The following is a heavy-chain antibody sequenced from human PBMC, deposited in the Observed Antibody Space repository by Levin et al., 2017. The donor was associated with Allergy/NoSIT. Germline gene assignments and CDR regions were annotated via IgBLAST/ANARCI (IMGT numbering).Heavy chain of an antibody. Sequence: GGSLRLSCAASGFTFSNAWMSWVRQAPGKGLEWVGRIKSKTDGGTTDYAAPVKGRFTISRDDSKNTLYLQMNSLKTEDTAVYYCTTDLYCGGDCYSRLDYWGQGTLVTVSS. J-gene: IGHJ4*02. CDR1: GFTFSNAW. D-gene: IGHD2-21*02. CDR2: IKSKTDGGTT. CDR3: TTDLYCGGDCYSRLDY. V-gene: IGHV3-15*01.